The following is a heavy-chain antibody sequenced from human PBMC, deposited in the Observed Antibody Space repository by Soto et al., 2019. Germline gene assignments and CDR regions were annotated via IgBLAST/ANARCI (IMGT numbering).Heavy chain of an antibody. CDR2: IDPSDSYT. CDR3: VRAVNWNEFDP. V-gene: IGHV5-10-1*01. Sequence: GESLKISCKGSGYSFTSYWISWVRQMPGKGLEWMGRIDPSDSYTNYSPSFQGHVTISRDNAKNSLYLQMNSLRAEDTAVYYCVRAVNWNEFDPWGQGTLVTVSS. CDR1: GYSFTSYW. J-gene: IGHJ5*02. D-gene: IGHD1-1*01.